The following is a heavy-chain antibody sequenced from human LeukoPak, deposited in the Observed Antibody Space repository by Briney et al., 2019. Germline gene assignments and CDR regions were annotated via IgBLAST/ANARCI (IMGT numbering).Heavy chain of an antibody. CDR2: IYYSGST. CDR1: GGSFSGYY. D-gene: IGHD6-19*01. Sequence: SETLSLTCAVYGGSFSGYYWSWIRQPPGKGLEWIGYIYYSGSTTYNPSLKSRVTISVDTSKNQFSLKLSSVTAADTAVYYCAREGYSSGWYRFDPWGQGTLVTVSS. V-gene: IGHV4-59*01. J-gene: IGHJ5*02. CDR3: AREGYSSGWYRFDP.